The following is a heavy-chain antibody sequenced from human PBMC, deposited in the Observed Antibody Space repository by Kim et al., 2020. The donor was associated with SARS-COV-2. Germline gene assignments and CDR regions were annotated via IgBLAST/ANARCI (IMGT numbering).Heavy chain of an antibody. CDR1: GFTFDDYA. CDR3: AKDHRYNSPNEGYYFDY. CDR2: ISWNSGSI. V-gene: IGHV3-9*01. D-gene: IGHD1-20*01. J-gene: IGHJ4*02. Sequence: GGSLRLSCAASGFTFDDYAMHWVRQAPGKGLEWVSGISWNSGSIGYADSVKGRFTISRDNAKNSLYLQMNSLRAEDTALYYCAKDHRYNSPNEGYYFDYWGQGTLVTVSS.